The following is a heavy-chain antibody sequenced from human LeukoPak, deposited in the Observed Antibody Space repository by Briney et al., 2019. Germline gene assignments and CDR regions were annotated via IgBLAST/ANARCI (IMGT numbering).Heavy chain of an antibody. CDR3: AKLHYDILTGYYYDY. D-gene: IGHD3-9*01. V-gene: IGHV3-23*01. Sequence: GGSLRLSCAASGFTFSSHAMSWVRQAPGKGLEWVSGISSSGGSTYYADSVKGRFTISRDNSKNTLYLQMNSLRGEDTAVYYCAKLHYDILTGYYYDYWGQGTLVTVSS. J-gene: IGHJ4*02. CDR1: GFTFSSHA. CDR2: ISSSGGST.